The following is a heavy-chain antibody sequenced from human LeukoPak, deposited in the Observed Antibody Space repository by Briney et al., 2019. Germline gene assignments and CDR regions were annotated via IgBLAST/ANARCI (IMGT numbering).Heavy chain of an antibody. D-gene: IGHD3-10*01. CDR2: ISTDGSDT. CDR3: ARDFKDRGF. J-gene: IGHJ4*02. Sequence: GGSLRLSCAASGFTFTTYWMHWVRQAPGKGLVWVSGISTDGSDTRYADSVKGRFTISRDNAKNTLYLQMNSLTAEDTVVYYCARDFKDRGFWGQGTLVTVSS. V-gene: IGHV3-74*01. CDR1: GFTFTTYW.